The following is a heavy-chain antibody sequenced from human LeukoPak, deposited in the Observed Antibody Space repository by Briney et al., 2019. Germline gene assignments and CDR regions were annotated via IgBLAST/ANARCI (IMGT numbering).Heavy chain of an antibody. CDR3: AKVPLSRRCYDY. Sequence: GGSLRLSCAASGFTFKNYAMTWVRQAPGKGLEWASTISDSGGITYYADSVKGRFTISRDNSENTLYLQMNSLRVEDTAVYYCAKVPLSRRCYDYWGQGTLVTVSS. CDR2: ISDSGGIT. J-gene: IGHJ4*02. CDR1: GFTFKNYA. V-gene: IGHV3-23*01. D-gene: IGHD2-8*01.